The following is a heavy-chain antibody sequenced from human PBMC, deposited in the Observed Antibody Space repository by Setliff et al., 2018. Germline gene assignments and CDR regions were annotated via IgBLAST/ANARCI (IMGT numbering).Heavy chain of an antibody. V-gene: IGHV4-59*11. Sequence: ETLSLTCTVSGGSISSHYWSWIRQPPGKGLEWIGSIYYSGSTNYNPSLKSRVTISVDTSKNQFSLKLGSVTAADTAVYYCARVVLRVYNWFDPWGQGTLVTVSS. CDR3: ARVVLRVYNWFDP. CDR2: IYYSGST. CDR1: GGSISSHY. D-gene: IGHD2-2*01. J-gene: IGHJ5*02.